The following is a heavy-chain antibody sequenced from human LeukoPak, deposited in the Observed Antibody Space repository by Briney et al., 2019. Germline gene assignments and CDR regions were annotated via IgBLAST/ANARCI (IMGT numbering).Heavy chain of an antibody. V-gene: IGHV1-3*01. D-gene: IGHD6-13*01. CDR1: GYTFTSYA. CDR3: ARDWAAAGTDYFDY. J-gene: IGHJ4*02. Sequence: GASVTVSCMASGYTFTSYAMHWVRQAPGQKLEWMGWINAGNGNTKYSQKFQGRVTITRDTSASTAYMELSSLRSEDTAVYYCARDWAAAGTDYFDYWGQGTLVTVSS. CDR2: INAGNGNT.